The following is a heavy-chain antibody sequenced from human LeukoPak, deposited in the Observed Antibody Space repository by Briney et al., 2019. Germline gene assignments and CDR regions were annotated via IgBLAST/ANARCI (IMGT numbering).Heavy chain of an antibody. V-gene: IGHV3-7*01. CDR1: GFTFSYYW. D-gene: IGHD3-10*01. CDR3: ARERFFAVDD. CDR2: IKQDGSEI. J-gene: IGHJ4*02. Sequence: PGGSLRLSCAASGFTFSYYWMTWVRQAPGKGLGWVANIKQDGSEIYYVDSVKGRFTISRDNAKNSLYLQLNSLRVEDTAVYYCARERFFAVDDWGQGTPVTVSS.